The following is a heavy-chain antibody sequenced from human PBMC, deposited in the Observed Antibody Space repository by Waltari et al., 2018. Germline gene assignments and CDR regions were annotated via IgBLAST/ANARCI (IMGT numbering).Heavy chain of an antibody. CDR1: GYTFSIYG. V-gene: IGHV1-3*01. CDR2: INAAHGST. J-gene: IGHJ5*02. Sequence: QVQLVQSGAEVKKPGASVKVSCKTSGYTFSIYGLHWVRQAPGPGLEWMGLINAAHGSTKYSQKFQGRLTITRDTSASTIYMELSSLRSEDTAMYYCARDSDYYDSSGYGNWFDPWGQGTLVTVSS. CDR3: ARDSDYYDSSGYGNWFDP. D-gene: IGHD3-22*01.